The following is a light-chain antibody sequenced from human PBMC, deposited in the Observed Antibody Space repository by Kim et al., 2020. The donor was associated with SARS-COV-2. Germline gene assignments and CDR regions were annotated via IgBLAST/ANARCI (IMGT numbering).Light chain of an antibody. J-gene: IGKJ1*01. V-gene: IGKV3-15*01. CDR1: QSVSNN. CDR3: QQYKDWPPVT. CDR2: GAS. Sequence: SPGERATLSCRASQSVSNNLVWFQQKPGQAPRLLIYGASTRATGIPARFSGSGSGTEFTLTISSLQSEDFALYYCQQYKDWPPVTFGQGTKVDIK.